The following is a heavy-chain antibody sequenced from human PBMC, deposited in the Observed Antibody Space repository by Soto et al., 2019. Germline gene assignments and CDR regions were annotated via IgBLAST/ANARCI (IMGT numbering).Heavy chain of an antibody. CDR2: SYYSGST. Sequence: LSLTCTVSGGSISSYSWSWIRQPPGKGLEWIGYSYYSGSTTYNPSLKSRVTISVDTSKNQFSLKLSSVTAADTPLYYCARGPRSYYYSAMDVWGQGVTPTVSS. V-gene: IGHV4-59*12. CDR3: ARGPRSYYYSAMDV. CDR1: GGSISSYS. J-gene: IGHJ6*02.